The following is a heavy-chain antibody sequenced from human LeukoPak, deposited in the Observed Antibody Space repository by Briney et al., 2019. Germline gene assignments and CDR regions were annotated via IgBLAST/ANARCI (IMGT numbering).Heavy chain of an antibody. CDR1: GGTFSSYA. CDR3: ARDRGSSSGRWFDP. D-gene: IGHD6-6*01. CDR2: IIPILGIA. J-gene: IGHJ5*02. Sequence: ASVKVSCKASGGTFSSYAISWVRQAPGQGLEWMGRIIPILGIASYAQKFQGRVTITADKSTSTAYMELSSLRSEDTAVYYRARDRGSSSGRWFDPWGQGTLVTVSS. V-gene: IGHV1-69*04.